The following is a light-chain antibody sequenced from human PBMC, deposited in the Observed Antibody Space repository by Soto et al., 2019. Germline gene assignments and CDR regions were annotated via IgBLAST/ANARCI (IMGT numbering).Light chain of an antibody. CDR3: CSYAGSSTVE. CDR2: EVS. CDR1: SSDVGSYNL. Sequence: QSALTQPASVSGSPGQSITISCTGTSSDVGSYNLVSWYQQHPGKAPKLMIYEVSKRPSGVSNRFSGSKSGNTASLTISGLQAEDEADYYCCSYAGSSTVEFGGGTKLTVL. V-gene: IGLV2-23*02. J-gene: IGLJ2*01.